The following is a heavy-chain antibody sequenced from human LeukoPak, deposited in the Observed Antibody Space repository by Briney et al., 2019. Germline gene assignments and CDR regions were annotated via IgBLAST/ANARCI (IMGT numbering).Heavy chain of an antibody. D-gene: IGHD5-18*01. Sequence: GESLKISCKGSGYSFTSYWIGWVRHMPGEGREWRGIIHPGDSDTRYSPSFQGQVTISANKSISTAYLQWSSLKASDPAMYYCARQYSYTVFGYWGQGTLVTVSS. CDR1: GYSFTSYW. CDR2: IHPGDSDT. V-gene: IGHV5-51*01. J-gene: IGHJ4*02. CDR3: ARQYSYTVFGY.